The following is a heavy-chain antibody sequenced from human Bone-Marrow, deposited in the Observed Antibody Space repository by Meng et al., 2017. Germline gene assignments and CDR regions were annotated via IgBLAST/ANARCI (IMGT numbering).Heavy chain of an antibody. V-gene: IGHV4-34*01. J-gene: IGHJ4*02. Sequence: QVQLQQGGAGRGKPSETRSRTCAVDGGTFSDYYWSWIRQPPGKGLEWIGEINHSGGTKYTPSLESRVTISIDTSKNQFSLKLSSVTAADTAIYYCARQGDTAMATFDYWGQGTLVTVSS. CDR1: GGTFSDYY. CDR3: ARQGDTAMATFDY. D-gene: IGHD5-18*01. CDR2: INHSGGT.